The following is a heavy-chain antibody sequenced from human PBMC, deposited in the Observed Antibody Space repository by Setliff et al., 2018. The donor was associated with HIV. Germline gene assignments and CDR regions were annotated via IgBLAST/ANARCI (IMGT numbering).Heavy chain of an antibody. CDR2: IYHTGAT. CDR1: GGSISSDDHY. J-gene: IGHJ4*02. D-gene: IGHD6-25*01. Sequence: NPSETLSLTCTVSGGSISSDDHYWSWIRKPPGKGLEWIGYIYHTGATYYKSSLESRLTISVDTSKNQFSLKLNSVTAADTAVYFCARMSISASVYFDYWGQGSQVTVSS. CDR3: ARMSISASVYFDY. V-gene: IGHV4-30-4*01.